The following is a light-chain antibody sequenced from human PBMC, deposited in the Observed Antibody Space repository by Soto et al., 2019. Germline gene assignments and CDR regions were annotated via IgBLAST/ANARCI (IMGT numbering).Light chain of an antibody. V-gene: IGKV1-5*01. CDR3: QQYNSYWT. Sequence: IQMTQSPSTLSASVGDRVIITCRASQSISNWLAWYQQKPGKAPNLLIYDASSLESGVPSRFSGSGSGTEFTLTISSLQPGDFATYYCQQYNSYWTFGQGTKVDIK. CDR1: QSISNW. CDR2: DAS. J-gene: IGKJ1*01.